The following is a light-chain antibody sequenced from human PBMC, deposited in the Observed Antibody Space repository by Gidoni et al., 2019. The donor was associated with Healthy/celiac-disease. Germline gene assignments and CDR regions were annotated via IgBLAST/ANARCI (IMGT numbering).Light chain of an antibody. V-gene: IGKV1-5*03. CDR2: NAS. J-gene: IGKJ2*01. CDR3: QQYNSPLFT. CDR1: QSISSW. Sequence: DIQMTQSPSTVSASVGDRVTITCRASQSISSWLAWYQQKPGKAPKLLIYNASSLESGVPSRFSGSGSGTEFTLTISSLQPDDFATYYCQQYNSPLFTFGQGTKLEIK.